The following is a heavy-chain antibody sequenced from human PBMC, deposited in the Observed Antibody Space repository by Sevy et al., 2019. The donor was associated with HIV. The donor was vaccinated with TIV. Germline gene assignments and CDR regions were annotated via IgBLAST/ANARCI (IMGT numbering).Heavy chain of an antibody. J-gene: IGHJ6*02. CDR3: ARLTTMPTSDLYGMDV. Sequence: ASVKVSCKAPGYTFTDYYIHWVRQAPGQGLEWMAWINPNDGVTNYAQRFQGGVTVTRDTSVSTAYMELRGLRYDDTAIYYCARLTTMPTSDLYGMDVWGQGTTVTVSS. CDR2: INPNDGVT. V-gene: IGHV1-2*02. CDR1: GYTFTDYY. D-gene: IGHD4-17*01.